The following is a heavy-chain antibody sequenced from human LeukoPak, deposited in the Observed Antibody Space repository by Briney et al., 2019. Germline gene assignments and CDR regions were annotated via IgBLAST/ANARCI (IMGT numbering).Heavy chain of an antibody. J-gene: IGHJ4*02. CDR1: GLTFSSYA. V-gene: IGHV3-23*01. CDR3: AKDFRGNGYSFDY. CDR2: ISGSGDTS. D-gene: IGHD4-23*01. Sequence: GGSLRLSCAASGLTFSSYAVSWVRQAPGKGLEWVSAISGSGDTSFYADSVKGRFTISRDNSKNTLYLQMNSLSAEDTAVYYCAKDFRGNGYSFDYWGQGTLVTVSS.